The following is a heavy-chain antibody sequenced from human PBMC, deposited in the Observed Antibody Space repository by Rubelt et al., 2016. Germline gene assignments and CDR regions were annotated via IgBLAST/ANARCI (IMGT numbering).Heavy chain of an antibody. Sequence: VQLVESGGGLVQPGGSLRLSCDASGFTFSTYWLDWVRQAPGKGLEWVSLISGSGSSTYYADSVKGRFTTSRDNSKNTLYLQVNSLRAEDTAVYYCARPKYCGGGSCYFDYWGQGTLVTVSS. CDR3: ARPKYCGGGSCYFDY. CDR2: ISGSGSST. D-gene: IGHD2-15*01. V-gene: IGHV3-23*04. CDR1: GFTFSTYW. J-gene: IGHJ4*02.